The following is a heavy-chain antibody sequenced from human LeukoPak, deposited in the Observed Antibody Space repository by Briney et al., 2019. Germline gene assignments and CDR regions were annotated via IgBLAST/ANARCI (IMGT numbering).Heavy chain of an antibody. V-gene: IGHV4-61*01. Sequence: NPSETLSLTCTVSGGSVSSGSYYWSWIRQPPGKGLEWIGYIYYSGSTNYNPSLKSRVTISVDTSKNQFSLKLSSVTAADTAVYYCATPGGDYDSSGYAFDIWGQGTMVTVSS. J-gene: IGHJ3*02. CDR1: GGSVSSGSYY. CDR3: ATPGGDYDSSGYAFDI. CDR2: IYYSGST. D-gene: IGHD3-22*01.